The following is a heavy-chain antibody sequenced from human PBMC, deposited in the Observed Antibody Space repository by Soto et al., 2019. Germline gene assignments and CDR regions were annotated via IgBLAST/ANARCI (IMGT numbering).Heavy chain of an antibody. CDR3: ATVAMTSPKVFEY. V-gene: IGHV4-59*11. J-gene: IGHJ4*02. CDR1: GGSLSSHY. D-gene: IGHD2-15*01. CDR2: IYCAGYT. Sequence: QVQLQESGPGLVKPSETLSLTCTVSGGSLSSHYWSWIRQSPGKGLEWIGYIYCAGYTNYNPSLKNRVTVSVDTSKSQFSLSLNSVTAVDTAVYYCATVAMTSPKVFEYWGQGTLVSVSS.